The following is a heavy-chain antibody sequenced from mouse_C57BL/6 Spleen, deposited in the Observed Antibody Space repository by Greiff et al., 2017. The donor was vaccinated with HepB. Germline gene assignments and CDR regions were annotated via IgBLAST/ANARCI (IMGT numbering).Heavy chain of an antibody. Sequence: QVQLQQSGAELVRPGTSVKVSCKASGYAFTNYLIEWVKQRPGQGLEWIGVINPGSGGTNYNEKFKGKATLTADKSSSTAYMQLSSLTSEDSAVYFCARSGLRRPAWGQGTTLTVSS. CDR1: GYAFTNYL. CDR2: INPGSGGT. D-gene: IGHD2-4*01. J-gene: IGHJ2*01. V-gene: IGHV1-54*01. CDR3: ARSGLRRPA.